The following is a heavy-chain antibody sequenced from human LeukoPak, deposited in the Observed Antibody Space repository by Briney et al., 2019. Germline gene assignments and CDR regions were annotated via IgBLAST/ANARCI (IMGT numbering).Heavy chain of an antibody. Sequence: PSETLSLTCTVSGGSISSYYWSWIRQPPGKGLEWIGYVHDSESTKYNPSLKSRVTISIDTSKNQFSLKLSSVTAADTAVYYCARSSAAEGPTHNWFDPWGQGTLVTVPS. J-gene: IGHJ5*02. CDR2: VHDSEST. CDR3: ARSSAAEGPTHNWFDP. D-gene: IGHD6-13*01. CDR1: GGSISSYY. V-gene: IGHV4-59*08.